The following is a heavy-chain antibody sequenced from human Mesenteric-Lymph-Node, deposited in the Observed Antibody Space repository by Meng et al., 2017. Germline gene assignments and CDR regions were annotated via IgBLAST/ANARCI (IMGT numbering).Heavy chain of an antibody. CDR2: IWYDGSNK. CDR3: ERVGGWELLPVDY. V-gene: IGHV3-33*01. Sequence: GESLKISCAASGFTFSSYGMHWVRQAPGKGLEWVAVIWYDGSNKYYADSVKGRFTISRDNSKNTLYLQMNSLRAEDTAVYYCERVGGWELLPVDYWGQGTLVTVSS. D-gene: IGHD1-26*01. J-gene: IGHJ4*02. CDR1: GFTFSSYG.